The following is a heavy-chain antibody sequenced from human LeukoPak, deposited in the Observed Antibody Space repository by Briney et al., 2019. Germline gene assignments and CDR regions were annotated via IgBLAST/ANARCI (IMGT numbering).Heavy chain of an antibody. D-gene: IGHD3-10*01. CDR2: IIPIFGTA. CDR1: GGTFSSYA. J-gene: IGHJ4*02. V-gene: IGHV1-69*05. CDR3: ATGRYGSGSYYNYFY. Sequence: GSSVKVSCKASGGTFSSYAISWVRQAPGQGLEWMGGIIPIFGTANYAQKFQGRVTITTDESTSTAYMELSSLRSEDTAVYYCATGRYGSGSYYNYFYWGQGTRVTVSS.